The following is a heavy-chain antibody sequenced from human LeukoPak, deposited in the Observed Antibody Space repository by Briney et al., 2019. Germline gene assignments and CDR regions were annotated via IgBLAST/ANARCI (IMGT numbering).Heavy chain of an antibody. CDR1: GFTFSSYW. D-gene: IGHD2-8*01. CDR2: IKQDGSEK. V-gene: IGHV3-7*01. Sequence: PGGSLRLSCAASGFTFSSYWMSWVRQAPGKGLEWVANIKQDGSEKYYVDSVKGRFTISRDNAKNSLYLQMNSLRAEDTAVYYCANPNGGHWFDPWGQGTLVTVSS. CDR3: ANPNGGHWFDP. J-gene: IGHJ5*02.